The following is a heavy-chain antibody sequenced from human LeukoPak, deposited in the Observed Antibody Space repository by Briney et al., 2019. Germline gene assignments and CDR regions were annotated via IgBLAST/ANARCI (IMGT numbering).Heavy chain of an antibody. D-gene: IGHD2-21*02. Sequence: GSSVKVSCKASGGTFSSYAISWVRQAPGQGLEWMGGIIPIFGTANYAQKFQGRVTITTDESTSTAYMELSSLRSEDAAVYYCARDCGGDTLCPFDHWGQGTLVTVSS. CDR3: ARDCGGDTLCPFDH. V-gene: IGHV1-69*05. CDR2: IIPIFGTA. J-gene: IGHJ4*02. CDR1: GGTFSSYA.